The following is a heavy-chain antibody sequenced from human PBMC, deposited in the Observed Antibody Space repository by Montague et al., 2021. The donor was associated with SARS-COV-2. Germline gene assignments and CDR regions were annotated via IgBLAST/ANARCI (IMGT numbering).Heavy chain of an antibody. CDR1: GGSISSSVYY. CDR3: ARPGSSEFQFEF. D-gene: IGHD3-10*01. J-gene: IGHJ4*02. V-gene: IGHV4-39*01. CDR2: IYYTGST. Sequence: SETLSLTCTVSGGSISSSVYYWAWIRQPPGKGLDWIGSIYYTGSTYYNPSLKGRVTLSVDTSKNRFSLRLYSVTAADTAVYFCARPGSSEFQFEFWGQGNLVAVSS.